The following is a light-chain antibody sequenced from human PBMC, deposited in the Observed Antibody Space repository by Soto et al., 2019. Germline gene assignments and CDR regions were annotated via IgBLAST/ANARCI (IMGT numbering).Light chain of an antibody. CDR1: QSVSSY. V-gene: IGKV3-11*01. CDR2: DAS. J-gene: IGKJ5*01. CDR3: QQRSNWPLT. Sequence: EIVLTQSPATLSLSPGERATLSCRASQSVSSYLAWYQQKPGQAPRLLIYDASNRATGIPSRFSGSGSGTDFPLTISSLEPEEFAVYYCQQRSNWPLTFGQGTRLEIK.